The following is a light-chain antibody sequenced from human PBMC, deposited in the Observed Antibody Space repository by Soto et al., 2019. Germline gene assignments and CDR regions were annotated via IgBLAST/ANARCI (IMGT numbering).Light chain of an antibody. V-gene: IGLV1-44*01. Sequence: QSVLTQPPSASGTPGQRVTISCSGSSSNIGSNTVNWYQQLPGPAPKLLIYSNNQRPSGVPDRFSGSKSGTSASLAISGLQSEDEADYYCAAWDDRLNGYVFGTGTKVTVL. J-gene: IGLJ1*01. CDR1: SSNIGSNT. CDR2: SNN. CDR3: AAWDDRLNGYV.